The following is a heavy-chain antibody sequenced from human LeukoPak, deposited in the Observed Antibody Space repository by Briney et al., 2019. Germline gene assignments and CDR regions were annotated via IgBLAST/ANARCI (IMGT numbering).Heavy chain of an antibody. V-gene: IGHV1-18*01. D-gene: IGHD2-15*01. Sequence: ASVKVSCKASGYTFTSYGISWVRQAPGQGLEWMGWIGAYNGNTNYAQKLQGRVTMTTDTSTSTAYMELRSLRSDDTAVYYCARGCLRSGGSCYAGYWGQGTLVTVSS. J-gene: IGHJ4*02. CDR1: GYTFTSYG. CDR3: ARGCLRSGGSCYAGY. CDR2: IGAYNGNT.